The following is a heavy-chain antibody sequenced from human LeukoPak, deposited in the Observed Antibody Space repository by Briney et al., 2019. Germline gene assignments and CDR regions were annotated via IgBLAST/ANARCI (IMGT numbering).Heavy chain of an antibody. J-gene: IGHJ4*02. V-gene: IGHV3-7*01. CDR1: GFTFSSYW. Sequence: GGSLRLSCAASGFTFSSYWMSWVRQAPGKGLEWVANIKQDGSEKYYVDSVKGRFTISRDNAKNSLYLRVNSLRVEDTAVYYCARGGGYCGGDCYGIDYWGQGALVTVSS. CDR3: ARGGGYCGGDCYGIDY. CDR2: IKQDGSEK. D-gene: IGHD2-21*01.